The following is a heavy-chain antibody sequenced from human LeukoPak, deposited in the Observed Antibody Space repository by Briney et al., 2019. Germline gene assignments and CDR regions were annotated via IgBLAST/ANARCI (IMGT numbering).Heavy chain of an antibody. CDR2: IYYSGST. D-gene: IGHD3-3*01. V-gene: IGHV4-34*01. J-gene: IGHJ6*02. CDR3: ASTIFGDYYGMDV. Sequence: SETLSLTCAVYGGSFSGYYWSWIRQPPGKGLEWIGSIYYSGSTYYNPSLKSRVTISVDTSKNQFSLKLSSVTAADTAVYYCASTIFGDYYGMDVWGQGTTVTVSS. CDR1: GGSFSGYY.